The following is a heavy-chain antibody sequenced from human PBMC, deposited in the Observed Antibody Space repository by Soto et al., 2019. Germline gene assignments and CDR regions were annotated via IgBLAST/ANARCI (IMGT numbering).Heavy chain of an antibody. CDR2: IKQDGSEK. CDR3: ARSLPAAHPNWFDP. Sequence: EVQLVESGGGLVQPGGSLRLSCAASGFTFSSYWMSWVRQAPGKGLEWVANIKQDGSEKYYVDSVKGRFTISRDNAKNSLYLKMNSLRAEDTAVYYCARSLPAAHPNWFDPWGQGTLVTVSS. V-gene: IGHV3-7*03. CDR1: GFTFSSYW. D-gene: IGHD2-2*01. J-gene: IGHJ5*02.